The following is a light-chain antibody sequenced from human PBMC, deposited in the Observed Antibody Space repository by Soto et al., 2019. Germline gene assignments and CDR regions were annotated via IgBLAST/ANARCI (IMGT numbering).Light chain of an antibody. J-gene: IGKJ4*01. CDR3: QQRSNRQLT. V-gene: IGKV3-11*01. CDR2: DAS. Sequence: EIVLTQSPATLSLSPGERATLSCRASQSVSSYLAWYQQKPGQAPRLLIYDASNRATGIPARFSGSGSGTDFTLPISSLEPADFAVYYCQQRSNRQLTFGGGIQGEMK. CDR1: QSVSSY.